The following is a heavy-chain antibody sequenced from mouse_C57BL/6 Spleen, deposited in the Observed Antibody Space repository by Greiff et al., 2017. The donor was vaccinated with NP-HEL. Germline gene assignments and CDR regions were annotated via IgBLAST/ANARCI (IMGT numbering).Heavy chain of an antibody. CDR3: TRADGSRGAWFAY. V-gene: IGHV1-15*01. J-gene: IGHJ3*01. CDR1: GYTFTDYE. Sequence: VQLQQSGAELVRPGASVTLSCKASGYTFTDYEMHWVKQTPVHGLEWIGAIDPETGGTAYNQKFKGKAILTADKSSSTAYMELRSLTSEDSAVYYCTRADGSRGAWFAYWGQGTLVTVSA. D-gene: IGHD1-1*01. CDR2: IDPETGGT.